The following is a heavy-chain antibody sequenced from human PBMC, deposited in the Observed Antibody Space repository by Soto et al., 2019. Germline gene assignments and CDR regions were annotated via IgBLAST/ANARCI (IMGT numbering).Heavy chain of an antibody. CDR1: GGTFSSYA. V-gene: IGHV1-69*06. CDR3: ARNMQEYSSSWTFDY. CDR2: IIPIFGTA. D-gene: IGHD6-13*01. Sequence: SVKVSCKASGGTFSSYAISWVRQAPGQGLEWMGGIIPIFGTANYAQKFQGRVTITADKSTSTAYMELSSLRSEDTAVYYCARNMQEYSSSWTFDYWGQGTLVTVSS. J-gene: IGHJ4*02.